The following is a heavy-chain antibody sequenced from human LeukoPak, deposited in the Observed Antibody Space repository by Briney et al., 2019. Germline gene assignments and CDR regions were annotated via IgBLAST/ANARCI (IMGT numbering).Heavy chain of an antibody. CDR1: GFTFSSYA. V-gene: IGHV3-23*01. Sequence: GGSLRLSCAASGFTFSSYAMSWVRQAPGKGLEWVSAISGSGGSTYYADSVKGRFTISRDNSKNTLYLQMNSLRAEDTAVYYCARARIGYYDSSGYAFDIWGQGTMVTVSS. D-gene: IGHD3-22*01. J-gene: IGHJ3*02. CDR2: ISGSGGST. CDR3: ARARIGYYDSSGYAFDI.